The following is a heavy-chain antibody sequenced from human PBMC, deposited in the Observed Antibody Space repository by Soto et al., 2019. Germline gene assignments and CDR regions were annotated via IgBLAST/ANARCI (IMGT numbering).Heavy chain of an antibody. CDR3: AREASGSYSPLYYYYMDV. CDR1: GYTFTSYG. J-gene: IGHJ6*03. Sequence: ASVKVSCKASGYTFTSYGISWVRQAPGQGLEWMGWISAYNGNTNYAQKRQGRVTMTTDTSTSTAYMELRSLRSDDTAVYYCAREASGSYSPLYYYYMDVWGKGTTVTV. V-gene: IGHV1-18*01. CDR2: ISAYNGNT. D-gene: IGHD3-10*01.